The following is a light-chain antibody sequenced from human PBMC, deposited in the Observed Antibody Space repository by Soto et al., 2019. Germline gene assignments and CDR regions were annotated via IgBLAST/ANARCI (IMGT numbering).Light chain of an antibody. V-gene: IGKV1-39*01. CDR1: QSISNH. CDR3: QQGYSSAIT. Sequence: MYQSPSSLSASLEDRVIITCRASQSISNHLNWYQQKPGKAPKLLIFAASSLQSGVPSRFSGSRSGPDFTLTISSLQPEDFATYYCQQGYSSAITFGQGRLLEV. J-gene: IGKJ5*01. CDR2: AAS.